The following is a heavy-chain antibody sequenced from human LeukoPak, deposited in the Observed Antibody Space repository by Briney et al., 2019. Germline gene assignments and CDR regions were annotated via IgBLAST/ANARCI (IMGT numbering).Heavy chain of an antibody. J-gene: IGHJ4*02. CDR1: GFTFSSYE. CDR3: AREYYDSSGHFDY. V-gene: IGHV3-48*03. CDR2: ISSSGSTI. D-gene: IGHD3-22*01. Sequence: TGGSLRLSCAASGFTFSSYEMNWVRQAPGKGLEWVSYISSSGSTIYYADSVKGRFTISRDNAKNSLYLQMNSLRAEDTAVYYCAREYYDSSGHFDYWGQGTLVTVSS.